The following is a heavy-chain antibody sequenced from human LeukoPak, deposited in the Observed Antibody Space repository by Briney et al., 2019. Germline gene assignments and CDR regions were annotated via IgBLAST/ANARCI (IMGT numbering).Heavy chain of an antibody. V-gene: IGHV4-59*08. CDR2: IRYSGDT. Sequence: SETLSLTCTVSGGSISGYYWSWIRQPPGKGLEWIAYIRYSGDTNYNPPLTNRVPVSVDTSTSQFSLRLSSVTAADTAVYSCARHTRKGAAEVMDFWGQGTLVTVSS. CDR1: GGSISGYY. D-gene: IGHD6-25*01. CDR3: ARHTRKGAAEVMDF. J-gene: IGHJ4*02.